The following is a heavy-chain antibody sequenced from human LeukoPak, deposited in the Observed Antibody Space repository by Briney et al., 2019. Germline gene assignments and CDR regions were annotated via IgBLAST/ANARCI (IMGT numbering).Heavy chain of an antibody. D-gene: IGHD3-10*01. CDR3: ARDQIWFGDGGWFDP. V-gene: IGHV3-7*03. Sequence: GGSLRLSCAASGFTFSSDWMSWVRQAPGKGLEWVANIKQDGSEKYYVDSVKGRFTISRDNAKNSLYLQMNSLRAEDTAVYYCARDQIWFGDGGWFDPWGQGTLVTVSS. J-gene: IGHJ5*02. CDR2: IKQDGSEK. CDR1: GFTFSSDW.